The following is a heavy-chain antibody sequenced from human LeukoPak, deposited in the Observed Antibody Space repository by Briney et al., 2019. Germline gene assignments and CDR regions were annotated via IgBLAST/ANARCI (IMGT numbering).Heavy chain of an antibody. V-gene: IGHV4-34*01. CDR1: GGAFSGYY. J-gene: IGHJ4*02. CDR2: INHSGST. D-gene: IGHD3-10*01. Sequence: PSQTLSLTWAVYGGAFSGYYWSWTRQPPGKGLEWIGEINHSGSTNYNPSLKSRVTISVDTSKNQFSLKLSSVTAADTAVYYCARGSVKFDYWGQGTLVTVSS. CDR3: ARGSVKFDY.